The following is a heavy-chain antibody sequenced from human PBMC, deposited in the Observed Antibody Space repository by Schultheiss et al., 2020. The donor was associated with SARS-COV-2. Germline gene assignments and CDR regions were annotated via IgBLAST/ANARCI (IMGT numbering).Heavy chain of an antibody. Sequence: GESLKISCAASGFTFSNAWMSWVRQAPGKGLEWVSSISSSSSYIYYADSVKGRFTISRDNAKNSLYLQMNSLRAEDTAVYYCARGYGGSMAKPLDYWGQGTLVTVSS. J-gene: IGHJ4*02. V-gene: IGHV3-21*01. CDR1: GFTFSNAW. CDR3: ARGYGGSMAKPLDY. CDR2: ISSSSSYI. D-gene: IGHD5-18*01.